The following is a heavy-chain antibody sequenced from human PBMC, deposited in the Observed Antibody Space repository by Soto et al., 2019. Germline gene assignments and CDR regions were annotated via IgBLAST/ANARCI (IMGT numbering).Heavy chain of an antibody. V-gene: IGHV3-21*06. CDR1: GFPFTRYS. J-gene: IGHJ4*02. CDR3: ARESEDLTSNFDY. CDR2: ISSTTNYI. Sequence: VGSLGLSCSASGFPFTRYSMNWVRRVPGKGLEWVSSISSTTNYIYYGDSMKGRFTISRDNAKNSLYLEMNSLRAEDTAVYYCARESEDLTSNFDYWGQGTLVTVS.